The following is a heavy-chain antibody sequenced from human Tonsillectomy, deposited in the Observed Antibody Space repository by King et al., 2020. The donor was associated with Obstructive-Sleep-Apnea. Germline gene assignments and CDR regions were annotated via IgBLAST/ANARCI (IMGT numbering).Heavy chain of an antibody. D-gene: IGHD1-1*01. V-gene: IGHV3-72*01. CDR2: TRNKGYSYTS. J-gene: IGHJ4*02. Sequence: VQLVESGGGLVQPGWSLRLSCAASGFTFSDHYMDWVRQAPGKGLEWVGHTRNKGYSYTSEYAASVKGRFTISRDDSKNSVYLQMNSLKSEDTAVYYCARGGLRRQHLEYWGQGTLVTVSS. CDR1: GFTFSDHY. CDR3: ARGGLRRQHLEY.